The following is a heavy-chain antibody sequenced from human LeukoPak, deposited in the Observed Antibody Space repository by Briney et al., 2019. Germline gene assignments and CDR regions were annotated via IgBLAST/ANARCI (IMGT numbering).Heavy chain of an antibody. D-gene: IGHD3-22*01. CDR2: ISSNGGST. CDR1: GFTFDSYG. V-gene: IGHV3-64*01. CDR3: ARDRWYYDSTRGYYYYMDV. J-gene: IGHJ6*03. Sequence: PGGSLRLSCAASGFTFDSYGMNWVRQAPGKGLEYASAISSNGGSTYYANSVKGRFTISRDNSKNTLYLQMGSLRAEDMAVHYCARDRWYYDSTRGYYYYMDVWGKGTTVTISS.